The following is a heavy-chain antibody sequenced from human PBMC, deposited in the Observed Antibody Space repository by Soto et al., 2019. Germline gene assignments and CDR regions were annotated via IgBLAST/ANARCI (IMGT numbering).Heavy chain of an antibody. CDR3: AKDLRVAARPSYYYYMDV. J-gene: IGHJ6*03. D-gene: IGHD6-6*01. CDR1: GFTFSSYA. Sequence: GGSLRLSCAASGFTFSSYAMSWVRQAPGKGLEWFSAISGSGGSTYYADSVKGRFTISRDNSKNTLYLQMNSLRAEDTAVYYCAKDLRVAARPSYYYYMDVWGKGTTVTVSS. CDR2: ISGSGGST. V-gene: IGHV3-23*01.